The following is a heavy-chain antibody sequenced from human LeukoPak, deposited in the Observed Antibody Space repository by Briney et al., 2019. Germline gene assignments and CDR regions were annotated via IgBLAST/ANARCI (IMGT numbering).Heavy chain of an antibody. CDR2: ITGGGDST. D-gene: IGHD3-10*01. Sequence: GGSLRLSCAASGFSFSNYGMNWVRQAPGKGLEWVSGITGGGDSTYYADSVKGRFTISRDNSKNALYLQMNSLRAEDTAVYYCASLWFGELRYWGQGTLVTVSS. V-gene: IGHV3-23*01. CDR1: GFSFSNYG. CDR3: ASLWFGELRY. J-gene: IGHJ4*02.